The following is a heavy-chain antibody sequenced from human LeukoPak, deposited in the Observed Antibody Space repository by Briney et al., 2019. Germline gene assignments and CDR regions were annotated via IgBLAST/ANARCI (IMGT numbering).Heavy chain of an antibody. D-gene: IGHD1-26*01. V-gene: IGHV1-46*01. Sequence: ASVKVSCKASGYTFSNYYMHWVRQAPGQGLEWMGIINPMGGSTSYAQKFQGRVTMTRDTSTSTVYMELSSLRSEDTAVYFCASDLGSSRYFVLWGRGTLVTVSS. CDR3: ASDLGSSRYFVL. CDR1: GYTFSNYY. CDR2: INPMGGST. J-gene: IGHJ2*01.